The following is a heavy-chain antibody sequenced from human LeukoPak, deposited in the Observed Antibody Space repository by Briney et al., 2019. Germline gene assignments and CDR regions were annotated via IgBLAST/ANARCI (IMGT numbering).Heavy chain of an antibody. D-gene: IGHD2-21*01. Sequence: GGSLRLSCAASGFTFSSYSMNWVRQAPGKGLEWVSSISSSSSYIYYADSVKGRFTISRDNAKNSLYLQMNSLRAEDTAVYYCARDIAYCGGDCYSGYFQHWGQGTLVTVTS. CDR1: GFTFSSYS. CDR3: ARDIAYCGGDCYSGYFQH. J-gene: IGHJ1*01. V-gene: IGHV3-21*01. CDR2: ISSSSSYI.